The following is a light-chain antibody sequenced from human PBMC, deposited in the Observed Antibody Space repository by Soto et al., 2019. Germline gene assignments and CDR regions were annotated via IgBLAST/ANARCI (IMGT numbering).Light chain of an antibody. CDR3: CSYAGSYTWV. J-gene: IGLJ3*02. V-gene: IGLV2-11*01. CDR1: SSDVGGYNY. CDR2: DVS. Sequence: QSVLTQPRSVSGSPGQSVTISCTGNSSDVGGYNYVSWYQQHPGKAPKLMIYDVSKRPSGVPDRFSGSNSGNTASLTISGLEAEDEADYYCCSYAGSYTWVFGGGTKLTVL.